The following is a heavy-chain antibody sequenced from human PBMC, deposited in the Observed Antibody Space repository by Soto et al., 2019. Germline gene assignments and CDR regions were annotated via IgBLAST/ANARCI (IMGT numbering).Heavy chain of an antibody. D-gene: IGHD6-19*01. V-gene: IGHV3-48*02. CDR2: ITSDTNTI. CDR3: ASSVEGHFDY. J-gene: IGHJ4*02. CDR1: GFPFSIYS. Sequence: EVQLVESGGGLVQPGGSLRLTCVASGFPFSIYSMNWVRQAPGKGLEWSSYITSDTNTIKYADSVKGRFTISRDNAKNLVSLQMNSLRDEDTAVYFCASSVEGHFDYWGQGTVVTVSS.